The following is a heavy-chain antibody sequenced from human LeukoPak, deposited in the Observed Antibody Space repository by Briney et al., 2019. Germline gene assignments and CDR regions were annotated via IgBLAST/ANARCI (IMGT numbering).Heavy chain of an antibody. D-gene: IGHD3-10*01. CDR1: GFAFRNYG. CDR2: ISYDGSNK. V-gene: IGHV3-30*03. J-gene: IGHJ4*02. Sequence: PGGSLRLSCAASGFAFRNYGMHWVRQAPGKGLEWVSIISYDGSNKYYADSVKGRYTISRDNSQSTLYLQMNSLRTEDTAIYFCATLRFGSGSYYADYWGQGTQVTVPS. CDR3: ATLRFGSGSYYADY.